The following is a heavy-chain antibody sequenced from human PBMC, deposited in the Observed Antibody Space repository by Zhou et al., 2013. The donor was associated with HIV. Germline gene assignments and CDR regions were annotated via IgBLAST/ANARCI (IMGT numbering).Heavy chain of an antibody. V-gene: IGHV4-59*11. CDR3: ARVNSPYYFDY. J-gene: IGHJ4*02. CDR2: ISYSGTT. CDR1: GGSIISQY. Sequence: QVQLQESGPGLVKPSETLSLTCTVSGGSIISQYWSWIRQPPGKGPEWIGYISYSGTTNYNPSLKSRLTISIDTSKNQFSLNVTSVTAADTAVYYCARVNSPYYFDYWGQGTLVSVSS.